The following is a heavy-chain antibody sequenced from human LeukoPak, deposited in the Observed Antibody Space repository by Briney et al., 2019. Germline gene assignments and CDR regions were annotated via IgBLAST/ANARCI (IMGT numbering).Heavy chain of an antibody. CDR3: AGEGYSYGYDY. CDR1: GFTFSSYA. D-gene: IGHD5-18*01. V-gene: IGHV3-30*04. Sequence: GRSLRLSCAASGFTFSSYAMHWVRQAPSKGLEWVAVISYDGSNKYYADSVKGRFTISRDNSKNTLYLQMNSLRAEDTAVYYCAGEGYSYGYDYWGQGTLVTVSS. J-gene: IGHJ4*02. CDR2: ISYDGSNK.